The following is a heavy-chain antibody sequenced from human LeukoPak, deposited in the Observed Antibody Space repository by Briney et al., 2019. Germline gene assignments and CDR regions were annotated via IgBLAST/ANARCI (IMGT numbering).Heavy chain of an antibody. CDR2: IKQDGSEK. V-gene: IGHV3-7*03. D-gene: IGHD5-18*01. CDR3: AKSGYSYGYVSNYFDY. Sequence: GGSLRLSCAASGFTFSSYWMSWVRQAPGKGLEWVANIKQDGSEKYYVDSVKGRFTISRDNAKNSLYLQMNSLRAEDTALYYCAKSGYSYGYVSNYFDYWGQGTLVTVSS. J-gene: IGHJ4*02. CDR1: GFTFSSYW.